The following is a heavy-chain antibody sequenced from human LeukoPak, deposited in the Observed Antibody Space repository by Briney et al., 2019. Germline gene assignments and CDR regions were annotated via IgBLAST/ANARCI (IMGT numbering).Heavy chain of an antibody. J-gene: IGHJ5*02. Sequence: ASVKVSCKASGYTFTGYYMHWVRQAPGQGLEWMGWINPNSGGTNYAQKFQGRVTMTRDTSISTAYMELSRLRSDDTAVYHCARVTESYGSGSYYQENWFDPWGQGTLVTVSS. CDR1: GYTFTGYY. D-gene: IGHD3-10*01. V-gene: IGHV1-2*02. CDR2: INPNSGGT. CDR3: ARVTESYGSGSYYQENWFDP.